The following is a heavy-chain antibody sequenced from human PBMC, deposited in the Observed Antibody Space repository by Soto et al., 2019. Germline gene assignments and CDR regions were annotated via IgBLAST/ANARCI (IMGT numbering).Heavy chain of an antibody. CDR3: VQESPGFAADPDAYHV. D-gene: IGHD3-10*01. CDR2: VSGGSGVT. V-gene: IGHV3-23*01. Sequence: EVQLLESGGGLVQPGGSLRLSCAVSGFSFSTYGVTWVRQAPGKGLEWVCGVSGGSGVTHYADSVKGRFTISRDNGKNTLFLQMSRLRAEDTAVYYCVQESPGFAADPDAYHVWGQGTKVTVSS. J-gene: IGHJ3*01. CDR1: GFSFSTYG.